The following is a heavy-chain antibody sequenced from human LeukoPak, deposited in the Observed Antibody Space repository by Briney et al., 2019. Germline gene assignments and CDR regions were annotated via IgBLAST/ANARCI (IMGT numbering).Heavy chain of an antibody. CDR3: ARMGATARDYYYYYMDV. Sequence: ASVKVSCKASGYTSTSYGISWVRQAPGQGLEWMGWISAYNGNTNYAQKLQGRVTMTTDTSTSTAYMELRSLRSDDTAVYYCARMGATARDYYYYYMDVWGKGTTVTVSS. CDR2: ISAYNGNT. V-gene: IGHV1-18*01. J-gene: IGHJ6*03. D-gene: IGHD1-26*01. CDR1: GYTSTSYG.